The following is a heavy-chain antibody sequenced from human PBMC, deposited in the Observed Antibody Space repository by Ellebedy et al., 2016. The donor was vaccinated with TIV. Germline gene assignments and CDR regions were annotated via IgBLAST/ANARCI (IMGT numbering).Heavy chain of an antibody. J-gene: IGHJ1*01. CDR2: IYSSGTT. V-gene: IGHV3-66*04. Sequence: GESLKISCAASGFTVSSNYMSWVRQAPGKGLEWVSVIYSSGTTYYADSVKGRFTISSDNFKSTLYLQMNSLRAEETSVYYCSRHLTNMVRGVQYFQHWGQGTLVIVSS. CDR3: SRHLTNMVRGVQYFQH. D-gene: IGHD3-10*01. CDR1: GFTVSSNY.